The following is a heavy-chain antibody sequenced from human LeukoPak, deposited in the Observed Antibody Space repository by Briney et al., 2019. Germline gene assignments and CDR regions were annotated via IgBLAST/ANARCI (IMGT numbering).Heavy chain of an antibody. CDR1: GFTFSSYA. J-gene: IGHJ4*02. Sequence: PGGSLRLSCAASGFTFSSYAMHWVRQAPGKGLEWVAVISYDGSNKYYADSVKGRFTISRDNSKNTLYLQMNSLRAEDTAVYYCATGIAAAGVDYWGQGTLVTVSS. V-gene: IGHV3-30-3*01. CDR2: ISYDGSNK. CDR3: ATGIAAAGVDY. D-gene: IGHD6-13*01.